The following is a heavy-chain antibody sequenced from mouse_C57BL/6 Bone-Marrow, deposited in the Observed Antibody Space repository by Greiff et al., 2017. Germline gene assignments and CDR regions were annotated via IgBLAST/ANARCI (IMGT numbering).Heavy chain of an antibody. CDR2: FYPGSGSI. V-gene: IGHV1-62-2*01. J-gene: IGHJ4*01. D-gene: IGHD2-2*01. Sequence: LQESGAELVKPGASVKLSCKASGYIFTEYTIHWVKQRSGQGLEWIGWFYPGSGSIKYNERFKDKATLTADKSSSTAYMQLSSLTSEDSAVYFCARRRLRRRDYAMDYWGQGTSVTVSS. CDR1: GYIFTEYT. CDR3: ARRRLRRRDYAMDY.